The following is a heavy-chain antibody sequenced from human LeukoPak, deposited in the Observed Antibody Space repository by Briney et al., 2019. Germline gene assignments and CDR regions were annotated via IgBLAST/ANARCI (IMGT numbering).Heavy chain of an antibody. CDR1: GFAFSSDW. J-gene: IGHJ4*02. CDR2: IKEDGSAK. Sequence: GGSLRLSCVASGFAFSSDWMTWVRQAPGKGLEWLANIKEDGSAKYYVDSVKGRFIISRDNAKNSLYLQMNSPRVEDTAVYFCARDHNDGYNFYWGRGAVVTVSS. V-gene: IGHV3-7*01. CDR3: ARDHNDGYNFY. D-gene: IGHD3-22*01.